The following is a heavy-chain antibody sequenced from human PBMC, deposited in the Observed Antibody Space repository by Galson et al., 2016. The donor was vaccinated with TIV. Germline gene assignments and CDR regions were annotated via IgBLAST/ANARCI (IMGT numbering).Heavy chain of an antibody. CDR1: GFAVSSYE. J-gene: IGHJ4*02. D-gene: IGHD1-26*01. CDR3: ARDGGNAWEYDC. V-gene: IGHV3-48*03. Sequence: SLRLSCAASGFAVSSYEMNWVRQAPGKGLEWLSYIGRGANFRDYSGSVKGRFTVSEDNAKNSLYLQMSSLRAEDTGVYYCARDGGNAWEYDCWGQGTLVTVSP. CDR2: IGRGANFR.